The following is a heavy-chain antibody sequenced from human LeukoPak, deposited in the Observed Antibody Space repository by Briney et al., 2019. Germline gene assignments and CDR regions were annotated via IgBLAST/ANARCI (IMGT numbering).Heavy chain of an antibody. CDR2: INPNSGGT. Sequence: GASVKVSCKASGYTFTGYYMHWVRQAPGQGLEWMGWINPNSGGTNYAQKFQGRVTMTRDTSISTAYMELSRLRSDDTAVYYCARDREILTGSSYYYYYMDVWGKGTTVTVSS. CDR3: ARDREILTGSSYYYYYMDV. J-gene: IGHJ6*03. D-gene: IGHD3-9*01. CDR1: GYTFTGYY. V-gene: IGHV1-2*02.